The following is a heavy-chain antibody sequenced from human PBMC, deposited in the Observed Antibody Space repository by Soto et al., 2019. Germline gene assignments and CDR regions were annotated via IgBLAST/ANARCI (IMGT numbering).Heavy chain of an antibody. V-gene: IGHV3-72*01. CDR2: SRDKVHSHTT. CDR1: GFTFSDHY. J-gene: IGHJ4*02. Sequence: EVQLAESGGGLVQPGGSLRLSCAASGFTFSDHYMDWVRQAPGKGLEWVGRSRDKVHSHTTEYAASVKGRFTISRGDSENSLYLQMNSLKTEDTAEYYCARGVVSTGYFDYWGQGTLVTVSS. D-gene: IGHD5-12*01. CDR3: ARGVVSTGYFDY.